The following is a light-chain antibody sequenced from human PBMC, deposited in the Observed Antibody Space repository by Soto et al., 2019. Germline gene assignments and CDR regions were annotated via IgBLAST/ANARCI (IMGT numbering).Light chain of an antibody. CDR2: GNN. CDR3: PSFDSRLGGWG. V-gene: IGLV1-40*01. J-gene: IGLJ2*01. CDR1: SSNIGAAYD. Sequence: QSVLTQPPSVSGAPGQKVTISCTRSSSNIGAAYDVHWYQHLPGTAPKLLIYGNNNRPSGVPDRFSGPKSGTSASLAITGLPAEDWAGYYRPSFDSRLGGWGFGGGTKLSVL.